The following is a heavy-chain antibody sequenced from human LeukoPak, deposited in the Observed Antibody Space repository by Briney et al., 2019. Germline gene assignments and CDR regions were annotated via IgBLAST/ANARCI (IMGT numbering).Heavy chain of an antibody. D-gene: IGHD3-10*01. CDR1: GFTFSSNW. CDR2: INPDGSGT. V-gene: IGHV3-74*01. Sequence: GGSLRLSCAASGFTFSSNWMHWIRQVPGEGLVWVARINPDGSGTSYADSVKGRFTISRDNAKNTLYLQMNSLRVEDTALYYCTRDTFGARDYWGQGTLVTVSS. CDR3: TRDTFGARDY. J-gene: IGHJ4*02.